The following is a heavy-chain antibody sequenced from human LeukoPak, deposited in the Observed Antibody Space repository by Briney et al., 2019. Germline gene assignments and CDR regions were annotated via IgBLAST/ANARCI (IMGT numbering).Heavy chain of an antibody. V-gene: IGHV3-23*01. CDR3: AREAWRPYLDY. Sequence: GGSLRLSCEASGFLFRAYAMSWVRQAPGKGLKWLSTITITDGGAYYIDSVKGRFTMSRDNSKNTLYLQMNSLRAEDTAVYYCAREAWRPYLDYWGQGTPVTVSS. J-gene: IGHJ4*02. CDR1: GFLFRAYA. CDR2: ITITDGGA. D-gene: IGHD3-3*01.